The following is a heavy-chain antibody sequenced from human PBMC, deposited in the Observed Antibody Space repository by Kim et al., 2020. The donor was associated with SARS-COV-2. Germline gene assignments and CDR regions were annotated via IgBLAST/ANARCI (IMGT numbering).Heavy chain of an antibody. D-gene: IGHD3-22*01. J-gene: IGHJ1*01. CDR2: ISWNSGSI. CDR3: AKAPRLYFDSRGYYHD. Sequence: GGSLRLSCAASGFTLGNYAMHWVRQAPGKGLEWVSGISWNSGSIGYADSVKGRFTISRDNAKNSLYLQMNSLRAEDTALYYCAKAPRLYFDSRGYYHDWG. CDR1: GFTLGNYA. V-gene: IGHV3-9*01.